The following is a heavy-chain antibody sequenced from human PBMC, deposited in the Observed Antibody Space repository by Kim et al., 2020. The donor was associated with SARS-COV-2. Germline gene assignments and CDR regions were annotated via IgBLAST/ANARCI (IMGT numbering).Heavy chain of an antibody. CDR3: LTAFRGGSDHY. CDR1: GFTFSSYW. D-gene: IGHD3-10*01. CDR2: IKQDGSGK. J-gene: IGHJ4*02. Sequence: GGSLRLSCGASGFTFSSYWINWVRQAPGKGLQWVASIKQDGSGKSYVGSVKGRFTISRDNAKNSVYLQMDSLKVEDTAVYYCLTAFRGGSDHYWGQGTLVTVSS. V-gene: IGHV3-7*01.